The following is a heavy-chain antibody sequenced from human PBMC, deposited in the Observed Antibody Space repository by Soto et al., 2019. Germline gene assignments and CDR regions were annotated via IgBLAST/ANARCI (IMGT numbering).Heavy chain of an antibody. CDR3: AKDMSGSVYNYGATDY. J-gene: IGHJ4*02. CDR1: GFTFDDYA. Sequence: GGSLRLSCAASGFTFDDYAMHWVRQTPGKGLEWVAGISWSSGSMVYADSVKGRFTISRDNAKNSLYLQMNSLRAEDTALYYCAKDMSGSVYNYGATDYWGQGT. V-gene: IGHV3-9*01. D-gene: IGHD3-22*01. CDR2: ISWSSGSM.